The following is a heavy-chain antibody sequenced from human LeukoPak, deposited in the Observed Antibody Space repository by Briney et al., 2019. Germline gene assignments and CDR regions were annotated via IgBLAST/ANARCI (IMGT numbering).Heavy chain of an antibody. V-gene: IGHV3-23*01. CDR2: ISGRGDST. CDR3: AKDTRLWTVGAGDY. CDR1: GFTFSSYG. J-gene: IGHJ4*02. Sequence: GGSLRLSCAASGFTFSSYGMTWVRQAPGKGLEWVSAISGRGDSTYYADSVKGRFTISRENSKNTLYLQMNSLRAEDTAVYYCAKDTRLWTVGAGDYWGQGTLVTVSS. D-gene: IGHD1-26*01.